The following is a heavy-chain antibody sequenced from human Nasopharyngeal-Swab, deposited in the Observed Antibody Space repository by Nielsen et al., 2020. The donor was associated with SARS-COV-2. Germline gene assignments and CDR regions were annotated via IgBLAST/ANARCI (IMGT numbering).Heavy chain of an antibody. CDR2: IKSDGSTT. J-gene: IGHJ3*02. V-gene: IGHV3-74*01. Sequence: GESLKISCAASGFTFSSYAMSWVRQAPGKGLVWVSRIKSDGSTTNYADSVKGRFTISRDNAKNTLYLQMHSLRAEDTAVYYCTRDFSAAAGSFDIWGQGTMVTVSS. CDR3: TRDFSAAAGSFDI. CDR1: GFTFSSYA. D-gene: IGHD6-13*01.